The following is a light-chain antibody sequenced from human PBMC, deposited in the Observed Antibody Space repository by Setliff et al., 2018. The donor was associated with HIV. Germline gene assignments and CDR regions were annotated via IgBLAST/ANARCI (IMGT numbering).Light chain of an antibody. V-gene: IGLV2-11*01. CDR1: SSDIGGYKY. CDR2: DVS. J-gene: IGLJ1*01. Sequence: QSALAQPASVSGSPGQSITISCTGTSSDIGGYKYVSWYQQHPGKAPKLIIYDVSKRLSGVPDRFSGSKSGDTASLTISGLQSEDEADYFCCSYAGTYTYIFGTGTKVTVL. CDR3: CSYAGTYTYI.